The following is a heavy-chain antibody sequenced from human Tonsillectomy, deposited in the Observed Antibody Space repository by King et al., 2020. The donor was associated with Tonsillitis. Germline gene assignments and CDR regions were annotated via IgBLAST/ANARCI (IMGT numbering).Heavy chain of an antibody. CDR1: GVSISSSSYY. CDR2: IYYSGST. V-gene: IGHV4-39*01. D-gene: IGHD6-19*01. CDR3: ARHSSGWYGSSAFDY. J-gene: IGHJ4*02. Sequence: QLQESGPGLVKPSETLSLTCTVSGVSISSSSYYWGWIRQPPGKGLEGIGSIYYSGSTYYNPPLKSRVPISVDTSKNQFSLKLSSVTAADTAVYYCARHSSGWYGSSAFDYWGQGTLVTVSS.